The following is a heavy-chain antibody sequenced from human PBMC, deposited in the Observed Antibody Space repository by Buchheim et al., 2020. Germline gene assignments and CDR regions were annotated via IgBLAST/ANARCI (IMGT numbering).Heavy chain of an antibody. D-gene: IGHD3-3*01. CDR2: INPSGGST. V-gene: IGHV1-46*01. Sequence: QVQLVQSGAEVKKPGASVKVSCKASGYTFTSYYMHWVRQAPGQGLEWMGIINPSGGSTSYAQKFQGRVTMTRDTSTSTVYMELSSLRSEDTAVYYCAREEGGYYPPEYYYYYGMDVWGQGTT. J-gene: IGHJ6*02. CDR1: GYTFTSYY. CDR3: AREEGGYYPPEYYYYYGMDV.